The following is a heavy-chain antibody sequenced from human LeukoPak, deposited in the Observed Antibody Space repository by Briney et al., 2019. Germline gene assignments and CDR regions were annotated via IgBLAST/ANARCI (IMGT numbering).Heavy chain of an antibody. CDR2: ISGSGGST. CDR1: GFTFSSYA. V-gene: IGHV3-23*01. CDR3: AKLSQLLRVFDY. Sequence: GGSLRLSCAASGFTFSSYAMSWVRQAPGKGLEWVSAISGSGGSTYYADSVKGRFTISRDNSKNTLYLQMKSLRAEDTAVYYCAKLSQLLRVFDYWGQGTLVTVSS. J-gene: IGHJ4*02. D-gene: IGHD2-2*01.